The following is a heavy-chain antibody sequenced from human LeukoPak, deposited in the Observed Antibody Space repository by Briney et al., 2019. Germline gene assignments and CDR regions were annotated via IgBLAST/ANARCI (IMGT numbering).Heavy chain of an antibody. CDR1: GGSISGYH. J-gene: IGHJ3*01. Sequence: SETLSLTCSVFGGSISGYHWSWLRQSPGKGLEWIAYTHTSGDTVYNPSLRSRINISLDTFKNQVFLKLNSVTAADTSVYYCARHDSRGGAYDVWGQGTMVTASS. CDR3: ARHDSRGGAYDV. D-gene: IGHD3-22*01. CDR2: THTSGDT. V-gene: IGHV4-4*09.